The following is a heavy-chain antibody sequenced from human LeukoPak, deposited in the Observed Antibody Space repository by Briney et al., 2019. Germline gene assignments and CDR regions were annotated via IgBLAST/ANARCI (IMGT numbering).Heavy chain of an antibody. CDR3: AKDQWGVGATRY. CDR1: GFTFSSYG. V-gene: IGHV3-23*01. J-gene: IGHJ4*02. D-gene: IGHD1-26*01. CDR2: ISGSGGST. Sequence: GGSLRLSCAASGFTFSSYGMSWVRQAPGKGLEWVSAISGSGGSTYYADSVKGRFTFSRDNSKNTLYLQMNSLRAEETAVYYCAKDQWGVGATRYWGQGTLVTVSS.